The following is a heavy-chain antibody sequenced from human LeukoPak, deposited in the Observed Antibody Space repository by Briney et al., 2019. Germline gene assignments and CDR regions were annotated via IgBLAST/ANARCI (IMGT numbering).Heavy chain of an antibody. CDR2: IYINGNT. CDR3: AREFTY. J-gene: IGHJ4*02. CDR1: SGFSSSFY. Sequence: SETLSLTCTVSSGFSSSFYWSWIRQPAGKGLEWIGRIYINGNTTYSPSLKSRATMSVGTSKNQFSLKLTSVTAADTAVYYCAREFTYWGQGILVTVSS. V-gene: IGHV4-4*07.